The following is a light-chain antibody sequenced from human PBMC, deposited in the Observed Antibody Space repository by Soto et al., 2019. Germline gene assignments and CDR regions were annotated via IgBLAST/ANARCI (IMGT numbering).Light chain of an antibody. CDR1: ESVNKW. Sequence: DIQMTQSPSTLSLSVGDRVTLTCRASESVNKWLAWFQQKPGKLPNRLIFDASSLQTGVPSRFGGGGSGTEFTLTISGLQPDEVATYYCQQYNSDSPWTFGQGTKVDIK. CDR3: QQYNSDSPWT. J-gene: IGKJ1*01. V-gene: IGKV1-5*01. CDR2: DAS.